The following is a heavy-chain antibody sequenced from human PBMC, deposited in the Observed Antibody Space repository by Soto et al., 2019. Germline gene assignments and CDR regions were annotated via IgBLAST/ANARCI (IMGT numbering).Heavy chain of an antibody. D-gene: IGHD3-22*01. J-gene: IGHJ4*02. Sequence: GGSLRLSCDLSGLTFSDYYMTWIRQAPGKGLEWVSYISSSGSHTNYVDSVKGRFTISRANAKNSLFLQMNSLRAEDTAVYYCARSGDSSGYFWGIDYWGQGNLVAVSS. CDR1: GLTFSDYY. V-gene: IGHV3-11*06. CDR3: ARSGDSSGYFWGIDY. CDR2: ISSSGSHT.